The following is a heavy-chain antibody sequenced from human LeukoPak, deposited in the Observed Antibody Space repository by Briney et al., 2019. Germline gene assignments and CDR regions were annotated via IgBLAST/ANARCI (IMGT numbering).Heavy chain of an antibody. J-gene: IGHJ3*02. CDR2: INHSGST. Sequence: SETLPLTCAVYGGSFSGYYWSWIRQPPGKGLEWIGEINHSGSTNYNPSLKSRVTISVDTSKNQFSLKLSSVTAADTAVYYCARGHLVVVTANRPGAFDIWGQGTMVTVSS. CDR3: ARGHLVVVTANRPGAFDI. CDR1: GGSFSGYY. V-gene: IGHV4-34*01. D-gene: IGHD2-21*02.